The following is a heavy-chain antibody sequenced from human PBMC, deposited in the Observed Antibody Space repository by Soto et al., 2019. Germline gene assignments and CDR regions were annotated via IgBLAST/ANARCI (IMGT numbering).Heavy chain of an antibody. J-gene: IGHJ5*02. CDR2: INYSGST. D-gene: IGHD2-21*01. Sequence: SETLSLTCTVFGGSISSGDYDWSWIRQPPGKGLEWIGHINYSGSTYYNPSLKSRVTISIDTSKNQFSLKVTSVTAADTAVYYCARRAVVAVTGSLDNWLDPWGQGILVTVSS. CDR3: ARRAVVAVTGSLDNWLDP. CDR1: GGSISSGDYD. V-gene: IGHV4-30-4*01.